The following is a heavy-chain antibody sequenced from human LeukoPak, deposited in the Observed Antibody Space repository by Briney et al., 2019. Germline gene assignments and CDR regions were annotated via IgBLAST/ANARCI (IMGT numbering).Heavy chain of an antibody. CDR3: VTYYYGSSAPKRNY. Sequence: SETLSLTCPVYAGSFSGYFWSWIRQPPGKGLEWIAEISHSGSTTYNPSLRSRVTISGDTSKKQFSLKLSSVTAADTAVYYCVTYYYGSSAPKRNYWGQGILVTVSS. CDR1: AGSFSGYF. D-gene: IGHD3-22*01. V-gene: IGHV4-34*01. J-gene: IGHJ4*02. CDR2: ISHSGST.